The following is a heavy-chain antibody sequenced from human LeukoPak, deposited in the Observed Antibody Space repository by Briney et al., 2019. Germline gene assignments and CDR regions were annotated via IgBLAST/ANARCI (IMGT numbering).Heavy chain of an antibody. Sequence: GGALRLSCAASGFTFSGYEMNWVRQAPGKGREWGSYISSSVSTIYYADSVKGRFTISRDNAKNSLYLQMNSLRAEDTAVYYCARARTRGSYPIPFAYWGQGTLVTVSS. CDR3: ARARTRGSYPIPFAY. CDR2: ISSSVSTI. CDR1: GFTFSGYE. J-gene: IGHJ4*02. V-gene: IGHV3-48*03. D-gene: IGHD1-26*01.